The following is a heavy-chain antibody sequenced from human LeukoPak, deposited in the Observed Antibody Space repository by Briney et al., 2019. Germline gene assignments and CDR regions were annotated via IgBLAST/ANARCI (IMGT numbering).Heavy chain of an antibody. CDR3: ARGEDYGYGSGSNGDY. Sequence: GASVKVSCKASGYTFTSYDINWVRQATGQGLEWMGWMNPNSGNTGYAQKFQGRVTMTRNTSISTAYMKLSSLRSEDTAVYYCARGEDYGYGSGSNGDYWGQGTLVTVSS. CDR2: MNPNSGNT. J-gene: IGHJ4*02. CDR1: GYTFTSYD. V-gene: IGHV1-8*01. D-gene: IGHD3-10*01.